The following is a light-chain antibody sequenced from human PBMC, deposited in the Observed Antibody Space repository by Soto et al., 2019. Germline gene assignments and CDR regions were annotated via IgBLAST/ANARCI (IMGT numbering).Light chain of an antibody. V-gene: IGLV1-44*01. CDR1: SSNIGRNA. J-gene: IGLJ3*02. CDR2: NNN. Sequence: QSVLTQPPSASETPGQRVTISCSGSSSNIGRNAVNWYQHLPGTAAKILIYNNNQRTSRVPDRVSGSKSATSASLAIIGLQDEDEADYYCAARDNSMSGLLFGGGTKLTVL. CDR3: AARDNSMSGLL.